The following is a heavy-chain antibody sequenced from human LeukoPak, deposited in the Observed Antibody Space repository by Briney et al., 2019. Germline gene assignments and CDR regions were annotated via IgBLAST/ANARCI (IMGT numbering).Heavy chain of an antibody. CDR3: AREAREPDGDSSGYFDY. CDR1: GGSISSYY. V-gene: IGHV4-59*01. J-gene: IGHJ4*02. Sequence: SETLSLTCTVSGGSISSYYWSWIRQPPGKGLEWIGYIYYSGSTNYNPSLKSRVTISVDTSKNQFSLKLSSVTAADTAVYYCAREAREPDGDSSGYFDYWGQGTLATVSS. D-gene: IGHD3-22*01. CDR2: IYYSGST.